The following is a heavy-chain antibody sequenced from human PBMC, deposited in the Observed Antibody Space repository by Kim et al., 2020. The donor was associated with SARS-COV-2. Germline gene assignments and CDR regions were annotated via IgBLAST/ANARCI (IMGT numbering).Heavy chain of an antibody. V-gene: IGHV4-4*07. J-gene: IGHJ5*02. CDR1: GGSISSYY. D-gene: IGHD6-13*01. Sequence: SETLSLTCTVSGGSISSYYWSWIRQPAGKGLEWIGRIYTSGSTNYNPSLKSRVTMSVDTSKNQFSLKLSSVTAADTAVYYCARDDGPIAAAGVLNWFDPWGQGTLVTVSS. CDR3: ARDDGPIAAAGVLNWFDP. CDR2: IYTSGST.